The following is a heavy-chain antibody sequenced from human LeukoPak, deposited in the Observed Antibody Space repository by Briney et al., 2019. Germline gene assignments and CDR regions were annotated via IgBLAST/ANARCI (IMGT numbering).Heavy chain of an antibody. Sequence: PGGSLRLSCAASGFTFSRYGMYWVRQDPGKGLEWVAFIRHVGSNEYYADSVRGRFAISRDNSQNTLHLQMNILRVGDTAVYYCVKDWGVLPDYSADGFDIWGPGTVVTVSS. D-gene: IGHD4-11*01. CDR3: VKDWGVLPDYSADGFDI. CDR2: IRHVGSNE. CDR1: GFTFSRYG. J-gene: IGHJ3*02. V-gene: IGHV3-30*02.